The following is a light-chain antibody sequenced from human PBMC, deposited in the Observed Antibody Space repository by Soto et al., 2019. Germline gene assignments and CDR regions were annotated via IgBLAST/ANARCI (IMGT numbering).Light chain of an antibody. V-gene: IGLV2-11*01. J-gene: IGLJ2*01. CDR1: SSDVGGYTY. CDR2: DVT. Sequence: QYALTQPRSVSGSPGQSVTISCTGTSSDVGGYTYVSWYQQNAGKPPKLMIYDVTKRPSGVPDRFSGSKSGNTASLTISGLQAEDESDYYCCSYAGKYTFLFGAGTKLTGL. CDR3: CSYAGKYTFL.